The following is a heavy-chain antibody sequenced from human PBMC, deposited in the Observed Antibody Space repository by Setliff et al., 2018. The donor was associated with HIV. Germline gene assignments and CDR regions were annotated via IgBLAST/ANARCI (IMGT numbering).Heavy chain of an antibody. CDR2: ISSSGTYI. D-gene: IGHD1-26*01. CDR1: GFSFSNYG. Sequence: GGSLRLSCAASGFSFSNYGMHWVRQSPGKGLEWVSSISSSGTYIYYADSMKGRFTISRDNAKNSLYLQMNTLRTEDTAVYYCARDSGTVGADDYWGQGTLVTVSS. V-gene: IGHV3-21*01. J-gene: IGHJ4*02. CDR3: ARDSGTVGADDY.